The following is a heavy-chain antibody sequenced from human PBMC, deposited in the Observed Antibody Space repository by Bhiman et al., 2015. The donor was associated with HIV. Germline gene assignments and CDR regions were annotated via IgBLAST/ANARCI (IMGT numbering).Heavy chain of an antibody. Sequence: EVQLVESGGGLVKPGGSLRLSCVASGFTFSNAWMHWVRQAPGKGLEWVSSISSSSSYIYYADSVKGRFTISRDNAKNSLYLQVNSLRAEDTAVYYCAREFTGYSSSNFDYWGQGTLVTVSS. CDR1: GFTFSNAW. J-gene: IGHJ4*02. D-gene: IGHD6-13*01. V-gene: IGHV3-21*01. CDR2: ISSSSSYI. CDR3: AREFTGYSSSNFDY.